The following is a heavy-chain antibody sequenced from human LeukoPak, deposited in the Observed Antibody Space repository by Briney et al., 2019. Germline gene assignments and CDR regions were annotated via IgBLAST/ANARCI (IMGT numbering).Heavy chain of an antibody. CDR1: GGSISSYY. V-gene: IGHV4-59*01. D-gene: IGHD3-9*01. Sequence: SETLSLTCTVSGGSISSYYWSWIRQPPGKGLEWIGYIYYSGSTNYNPSLKSRVTISVDTSKNQFSLKLSSVTAADTAVYYCARGVRDYDILTGYNRPYYYYYYMDVWGKGTTVTVSS. CDR2: IYYSGST. J-gene: IGHJ6*03. CDR3: ARGVRDYDILTGYNRPYYYYYYMDV.